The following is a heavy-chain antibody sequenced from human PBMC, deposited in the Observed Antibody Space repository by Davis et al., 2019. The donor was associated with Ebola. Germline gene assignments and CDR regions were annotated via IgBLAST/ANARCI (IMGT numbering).Heavy chain of an antibody. Sequence: PSETLSLTCTVSGGSISSYYWSWIRQPAGKGLEWIGRIYTSGSTNYNPSLKSRVTMSVDTSKNQFSLKLSSVTAADTAVYYCARDSSSSPSTYYYYGMDVWGQGTLVTVSS. CDR3: ARDSSSSPSTYYYYGMDV. CDR2: IYTSGST. CDR1: GGSISSYY. J-gene: IGHJ6*02. D-gene: IGHD6-13*01. V-gene: IGHV4-4*07.